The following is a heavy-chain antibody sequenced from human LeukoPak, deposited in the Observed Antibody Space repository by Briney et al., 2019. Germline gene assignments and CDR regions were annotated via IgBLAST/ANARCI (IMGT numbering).Heavy chain of an antibody. Sequence: PSETLSLTCAVSGGSISSSNWWSWVRQSPGKGLEWIGEIYHSGSANYNPSLDSRITISVDTSKNQFSLKLSSVTAADTAVYYCARVGYSYGFQLSSHYYYYMDVWGKGTTVTVSS. J-gene: IGHJ6*03. D-gene: IGHD5-18*01. V-gene: IGHV4-4*02. CDR3: ARVGYSYGFQLSSHYYYYMDV. CDR2: IYHSGSA. CDR1: GGSISSSNW.